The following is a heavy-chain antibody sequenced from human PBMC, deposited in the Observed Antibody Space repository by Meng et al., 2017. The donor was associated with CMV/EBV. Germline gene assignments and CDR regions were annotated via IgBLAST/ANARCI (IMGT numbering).Heavy chain of an antibody. CDR2: ISYDGSNK. D-gene: IGHD3-3*01. CDR3: ARGQGSYYDFWSVNWFDP. Sequence: GESLKISCAASGFTFGSYAMHWVRQAPGKGLEWVAVISYDGSNKYYADSVKGRFTISRDNSKNTLYLQMNSLRAEDTAVYYCARGQGSYYDFWSVNWFDPWGQGTLVTVSS. V-gene: IGHV3-30-3*01. CDR1: GFTFGSYA. J-gene: IGHJ5*02.